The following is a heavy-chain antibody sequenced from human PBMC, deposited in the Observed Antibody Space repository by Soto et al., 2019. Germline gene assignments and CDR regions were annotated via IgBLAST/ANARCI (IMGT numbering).Heavy chain of an antibody. CDR2: IYYSGGT. Sequence: PSETLSLTCTVSGGSISSSSYFWGWIRQPPGKGLEWIGSIYYSGGTYYNPSLKSRVTISVDTSKNQFSLKLSSVTAADTAVYYCARGIAGDSSGYYPNWFDPWGQGTLVTVSS. CDR3: ARGIAGDSSGYYPNWFDP. J-gene: IGHJ5*02. CDR1: GGSISSSSYF. V-gene: IGHV4-39*07. D-gene: IGHD3-22*01.